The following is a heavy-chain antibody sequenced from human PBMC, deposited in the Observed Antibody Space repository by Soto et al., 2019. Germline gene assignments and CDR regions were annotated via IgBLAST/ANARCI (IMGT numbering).Heavy chain of an antibody. Sequence: GGSLRLSCAASGFTFSSYDMHWVRQATGKGLEWVSAIGTAGDTYYPGSVKGRFTISRENAKNSLYLQMNSLRAGDTAVYYCARAQTGTTSNYYYMDVWGKGTTVTVSS. V-gene: IGHV3-13*01. J-gene: IGHJ6*03. CDR3: ARAQTGTTSNYYYMDV. CDR1: GFTFSSYD. CDR2: IGTAGDT. D-gene: IGHD1-1*01.